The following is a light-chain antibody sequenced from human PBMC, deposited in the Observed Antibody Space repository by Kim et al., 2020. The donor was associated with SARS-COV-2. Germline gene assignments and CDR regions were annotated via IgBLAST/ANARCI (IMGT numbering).Light chain of an antibody. Sequence: DIQMTQSPSSLSASVGDRVTITCQPSQDISNYLNWYQQKPGKAPKLLIYDASNLETGVPSRFSGSGSGTDFTFTISILQPEDITTYYCQQYDDLPYTFGQGTKLEI. V-gene: IGKV1-33*01. J-gene: IGKJ2*01. CDR1: QDISNY. CDR2: DAS. CDR3: QQYDDLPYT.